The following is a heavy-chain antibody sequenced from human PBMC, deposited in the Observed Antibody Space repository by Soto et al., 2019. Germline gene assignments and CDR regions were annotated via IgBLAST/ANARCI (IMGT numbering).Heavy chain of an antibody. D-gene: IGHD6-19*01. CDR1: GFTFTSSA. V-gene: IGHV1-58*01. J-gene: IGHJ4*02. CDR2: IVVGSGNT. Sequence: SVKVSCKASGFTFTSSAVQWVRRARGQRLEWIGWIVVGSGNTNYAQKFQERVTITRDMSTSTAYMELSSLRSEDTAVYYCAEVVAVAGQRSDYWGQGTLVTVSS. CDR3: AEVVAVAGQRSDY.